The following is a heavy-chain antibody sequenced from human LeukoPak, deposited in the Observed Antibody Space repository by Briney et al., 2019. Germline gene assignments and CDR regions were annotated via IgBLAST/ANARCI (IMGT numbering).Heavy chain of an antibody. CDR3: ARAEWLGIESDY. V-gene: IGHV1-2*02. CDR1: GYTFTGYY. J-gene: IGHJ4*02. CDR2: INPNSGGT. Sequence: ASVKVSCKASGYTFTGYYMHWVRQAPGQGLEWMGWINPNSGGTNYAQKLQGRVTMTTDTSTSTAYMELRSLRSDDTAVYYCARAEWLGIESDYWGQGTLVTVSS. D-gene: IGHD6-19*01.